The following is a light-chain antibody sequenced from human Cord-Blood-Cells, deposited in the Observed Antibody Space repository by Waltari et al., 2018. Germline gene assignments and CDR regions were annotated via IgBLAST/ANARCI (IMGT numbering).Light chain of an antibody. CDR2: DAS. V-gene: IGKV3-11*01. CDR1: QSISSY. J-gene: IGKJ2*01. CDR3: QQRSNWPHT. Sequence: IVLTPSPAALSLSPGDRATLSCRASQSISSYLAWYQQKPGQAPRLLIYDASNRATGIPARFSGSGSGTDFTLTISSLEPEDFAVYYCQQRSNWPHTFGQGTKLEIK.